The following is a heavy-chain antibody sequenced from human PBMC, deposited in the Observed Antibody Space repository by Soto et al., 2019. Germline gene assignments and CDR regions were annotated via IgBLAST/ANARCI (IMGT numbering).Heavy chain of an antibody. CDR3: GRAGRSTAWGPFDY. J-gene: IGHJ4*02. CDR1: GRTFSSYA. D-gene: IGHD6-13*01. Sequence: SVKVSCKASGRTFSSYAISWVRQAPGHGLEWMGGIIPIFGTANYAQKFQGRVTITADASTSTAYMELSRLRSDDTAVYCRGRAGRSTAWGPFDYWGQGTLVTVSS. CDR2: IIPIFGTA. V-gene: IGHV1-69*13.